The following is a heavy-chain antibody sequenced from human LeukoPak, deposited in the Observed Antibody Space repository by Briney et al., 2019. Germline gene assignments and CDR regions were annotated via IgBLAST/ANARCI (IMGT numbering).Heavy chain of an antibody. D-gene: IGHD3-22*01. J-gene: IGHJ3*02. CDR1: GFTFSDHY. Sequence: GGSLRLSCAASGFTFSDHYMEWVRQAPGKGLEWVGRIRNKPNSYTTEYAASVKGRFTISRDDSENSLYLQMNSLKTEDTAVYYCARELGSSGYFDDAFGIWGQGAMVTVSS. CDR3: ARELGSSGYFDDAFGI. V-gene: IGHV3-72*01. CDR2: IRNKPNSYTT.